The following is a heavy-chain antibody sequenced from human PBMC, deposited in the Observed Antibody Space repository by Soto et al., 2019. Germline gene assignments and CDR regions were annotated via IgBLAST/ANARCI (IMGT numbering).Heavy chain of an antibody. CDR1: GYTHTELF. CDR2: FDPEDGET. V-gene: IGHV1-24*01. J-gene: IGHJ6*02. CDR3: ATDYYGSGSYYNADYYYGMDV. D-gene: IGHD3-10*01. Sequence: ALVKGSRKISGYTHTELFVHWVRQAPGKGLEWMGGFDPEDGETIYAQKFQGRVTMTEDTSTDTAYMELSSLRSEDTAVYYCATDYYGSGSYYNADYYYGMDVWGQGTTVTVSS.